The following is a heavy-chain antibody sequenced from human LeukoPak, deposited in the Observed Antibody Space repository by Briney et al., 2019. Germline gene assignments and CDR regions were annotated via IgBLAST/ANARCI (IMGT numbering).Heavy chain of an antibody. D-gene: IGHD3-22*01. Sequence: GGSLRLSCAASGFTFSSYGMHWVRQAPGKGLEWVAVIWFDGSNKYYADSVKGRFTISRDNSKNTLYLQMNSLRAEDTAVYYCAKRGFYYDSSGYFYFDYWGQGTLVTVSS. V-gene: IGHV3-33*06. CDR2: IWFDGSNK. CDR3: AKRGFYYDSSGYFYFDY. J-gene: IGHJ4*02. CDR1: GFTFSSYG.